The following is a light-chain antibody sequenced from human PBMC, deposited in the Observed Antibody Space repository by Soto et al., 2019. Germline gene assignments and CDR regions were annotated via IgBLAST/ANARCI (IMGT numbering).Light chain of an antibody. CDR2: DVS. CDR1: SSDVGNYNR. V-gene: IGLV2-18*02. CDR3: SSYTTSSTYV. Sequence: QSVLTQPPSVSGSPGQSVAISCTGTSSDVGNYNRVSWYQQPPGSAPKLILYDVSNRPSGVPDRFSGSKSGNTASLTISGLQADDEADYYCSSYTTSSTYVFGTGTQLTVL. J-gene: IGLJ1*01.